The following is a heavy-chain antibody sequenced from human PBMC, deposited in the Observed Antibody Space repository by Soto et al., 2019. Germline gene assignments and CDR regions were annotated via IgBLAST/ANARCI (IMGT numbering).Heavy chain of an antibody. D-gene: IGHD3-10*01. CDR1: GFSLSTTGVG. CDR2: IYWDDDK. Sequence: QITLKESGPTLVRPTQTLTLTCTFSGFSLSTTGVGVGWIRQPPGKALEWLALIYWDDDKCYSPSLKRRLTIDKDSSKHELSLTMTNMEPVDTATYYCHRRILDYGLGRWRANYFDPWCPGALVTVSS. J-gene: IGHJ5*02. V-gene: IGHV2-5*02. CDR3: HRRILDYGLGRWRANYFDP.